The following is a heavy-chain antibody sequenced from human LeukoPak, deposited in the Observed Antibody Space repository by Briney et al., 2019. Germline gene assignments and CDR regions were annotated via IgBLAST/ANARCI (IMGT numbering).Heavy chain of an antibody. D-gene: IGHD3-22*01. J-gene: IGHJ4*02. CDR1: GFTFSSYE. CDR2: ISSSGSII. V-gene: IGHV3-48*03. Sequence: PGGSLRLSCAASGFTFSSYEMNWVRQAPGKGLEWVSYISSSGSIIYYADSVKGRFTISRDNAKNSLYPQMNSLRAEDTAVYYCARIANYYDSSGRWGQGTLVTVSS. CDR3: ARIANYYDSSGR.